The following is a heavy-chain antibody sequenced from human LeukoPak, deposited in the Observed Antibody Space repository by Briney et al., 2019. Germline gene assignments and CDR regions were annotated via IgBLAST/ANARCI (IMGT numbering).Heavy chain of an antibody. CDR1: GGSSSSSSYF. J-gene: IGHJ5*02. CDR3: ARVGSSRSAAGTTNWFDP. D-gene: IGHD6-13*01. Sequence: SETLSLTCTVSGGSSSSSSYFWAWIRQPPGKGLEWIGSVYYRGSTYYNPSLKSRVTIFVDTSKNQFSLKLSSVTAADTAVYYCARVGSSRSAAGTTNWFDPWGQGTLVTVSS. CDR2: VYYRGST. V-gene: IGHV4-39*07.